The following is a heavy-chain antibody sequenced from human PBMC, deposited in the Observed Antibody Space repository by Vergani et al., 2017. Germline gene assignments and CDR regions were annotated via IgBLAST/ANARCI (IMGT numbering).Heavy chain of an antibody. CDR2: INPSGGST. D-gene: IGHD2-2*02. CDR1: GYTFTSYY. V-gene: IGHV1-46*03. Sequence: QVQLVQSGAEVKKPGASVKVSCKASGYTFTSYYMHWVRQAPGQGLEWMGIINPSGGSTSYARQFQGRVSMTRDTATSTVYMELSSLRSEDTAVYYCARRCGSXSCYKRGVDWFDPWGQGTLVTVSS. CDR3: ARRCGSXSCYKRGVDWFDP. J-gene: IGHJ5*02.